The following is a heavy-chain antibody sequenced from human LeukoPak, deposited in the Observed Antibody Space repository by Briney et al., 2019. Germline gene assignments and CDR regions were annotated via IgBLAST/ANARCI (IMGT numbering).Heavy chain of an antibody. CDR3: ALSPLRFFHMDV. D-gene: IGHD3-3*01. CDR1: GFTFSNYW. Sequence: PGVSLTLSCAASGFTFSNYWMSWVRQAPGKGREGVANIKQDVSEKYYVGSVKGRFTISRDNAKNSLYLQMNSLRAEDTAVYYCALSPLRFFHMDVWGKGTTVTVSS. V-gene: IGHV3-7*01. J-gene: IGHJ6*03. CDR2: IKQDVSEK.